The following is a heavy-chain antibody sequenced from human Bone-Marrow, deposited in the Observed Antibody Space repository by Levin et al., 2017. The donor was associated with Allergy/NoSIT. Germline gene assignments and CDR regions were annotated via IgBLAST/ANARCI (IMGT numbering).Heavy chain of an antibody. V-gene: IGHV4-4*02. D-gene: IGHD1-14*01. CDR2: IYQSGNT. CDR1: GGSINSSNW. J-gene: IGHJ4*02. CDR3: AREGTPQSWDY. Sequence: SETLSLTCAVSGGSINSSNWWSWVRQPPGKGLEWIGEIYQSGNTDYNPSLKSRVTISVDNSKNHFALRLSSLTAADTAVYYCAREGTPQSWDYWGQGTLVTVSS.